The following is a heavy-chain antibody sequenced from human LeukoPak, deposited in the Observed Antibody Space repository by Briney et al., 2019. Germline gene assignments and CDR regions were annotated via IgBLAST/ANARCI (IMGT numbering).Heavy chain of an antibody. CDR3: ARYSSGWYYFDF. V-gene: IGHV4-39*07. CDR2: IYYSGTT. J-gene: IGHJ4*02. CDR1: GGSISSSSYY. Sequence: SETLSLTCTVSGGSISSSSYYWGWIRQPPGKGLEWIGSIYYSGTTYYNPSLKSRVTISVDTSKNQFSLKLSSVTAADTAVYYCARYSSGWYYFDFGGLVTLATGAS. D-gene: IGHD6-19*01.